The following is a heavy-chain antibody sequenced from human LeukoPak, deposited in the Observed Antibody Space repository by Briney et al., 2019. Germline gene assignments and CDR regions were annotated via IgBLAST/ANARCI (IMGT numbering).Heavy chain of an antibody. J-gene: IGHJ4*02. CDR3: ARDYRGYFDY. Sequence: GATVTISCKASGYTFTDYYMHWVQQAPGKGLEWMGWISAYNGNTNYAQKLQGRVTMTTDTSTSTAYMELRSLRSEDTAVYYCARDYRGYFDYWGQGTLVTVSS. V-gene: IGHV1-18*04. CDR1: GYTFTDYY. D-gene: IGHD1-14*01. CDR2: ISAYNGNT.